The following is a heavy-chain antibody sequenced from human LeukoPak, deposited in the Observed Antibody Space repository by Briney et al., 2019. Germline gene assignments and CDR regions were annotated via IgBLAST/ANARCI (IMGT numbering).Heavy chain of an antibody. CDR3: ARDVIDCSSTSCYLDWFDP. J-gene: IGHJ5*02. D-gene: IGHD2-2*01. CDR2: ISSSGSTI. V-gene: IGHV3-11*04. Sequence: PGGSLRLSCAASGFTFSDYYMSWIRQAPGKGLEWVSYISSSGSTIYYADSVKGRFTISRDNAKNSLCLQMNSLRAEDTAVYYCARDVIDCSSTSCYLDWFDPWGQGTLVTVSS. CDR1: GFTFSDYY.